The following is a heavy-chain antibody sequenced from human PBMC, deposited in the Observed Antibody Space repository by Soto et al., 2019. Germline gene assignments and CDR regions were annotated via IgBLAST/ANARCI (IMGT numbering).Heavy chain of an antibody. V-gene: IGHV3-23*01. CDR1: GFPFSNYA. Sequence: EVQLLESGGGLVQPGGSLRLSCAASGFPFSNYALSWVRQAPGKGLEWVSTISGGGDSTHYADSVKGRFTISRDNSKSTLHLQMSSLRAEDTAVYYCAEPLSAYYYYGMDVWGQGTTVTVSS. CDR3: AEPLSAYYYYGMDV. J-gene: IGHJ6*02. D-gene: IGHD3-10*01. CDR2: ISGGGDST.